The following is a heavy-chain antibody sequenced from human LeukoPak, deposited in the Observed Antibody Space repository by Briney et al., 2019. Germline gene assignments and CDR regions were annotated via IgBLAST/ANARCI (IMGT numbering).Heavy chain of an antibody. D-gene: IGHD5-18*01. CDR1: GFTFSSYE. J-gene: IGHJ4*02. Sequence: GGSLRLSCAASGFTFSSYEMNWVRQAPGKGLEWVSYISSSGSTIYYADSVKGRFTISRDNAKNSLYQQMNSLRAEDTAVYYCARDSRTPGYSYGPRLDYWGQGTLVTVSS. V-gene: IGHV3-48*03. CDR3: ARDSRTPGYSYGPRLDY. CDR2: ISSSGSTI.